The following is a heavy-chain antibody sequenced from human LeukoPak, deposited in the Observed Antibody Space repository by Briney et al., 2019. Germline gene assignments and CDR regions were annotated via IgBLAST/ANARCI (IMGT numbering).Heavy chain of an antibody. V-gene: IGHV3-23*01. CDR3: AKGSSGYFADL. J-gene: IGHJ5*02. CDR1: GFIFNNYG. Sequence: GGSLRLSCAASGFIFNNYGLIWVRQAPGKGLEWVSAISNDGGGTQYADFVEGRFTISRDNSKNTLFLQMSSLRAEDAALYYCAKGSSGYFADLWGQGTLVTVSS. CDR2: ISNDGGGT. D-gene: IGHD3-22*01.